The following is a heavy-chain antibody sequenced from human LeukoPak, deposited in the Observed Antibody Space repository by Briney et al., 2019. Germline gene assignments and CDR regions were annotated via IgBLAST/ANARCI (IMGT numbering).Heavy chain of an antibody. CDR1: GGSISSSSYY. Sequence: PSETLSLTCTVSGGSISSSSYYWGWIRQPPGKGLEWIGSIYYSGSTYYNPSLKSRVTISVDTSKNQFSLKLSSVTAADTAVYYCARAPSIAAAGTGAFDIWGQGTMVTVSS. V-gene: IGHV4-39*07. D-gene: IGHD6-13*01. CDR2: IYYSGST. CDR3: ARAPSIAAAGTGAFDI. J-gene: IGHJ3*02.